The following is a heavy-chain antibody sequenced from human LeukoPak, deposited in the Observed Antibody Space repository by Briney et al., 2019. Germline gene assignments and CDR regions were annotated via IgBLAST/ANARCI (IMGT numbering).Heavy chain of an antibody. D-gene: IGHD1-26*01. V-gene: IGHV4-38-2*01. CDR1: GYAINIDYS. CDR3: ASTIVGAPTNFDY. CDR2: ISPKGIT. Sequence: SETLSLTCFVSGYAINIDYSWGWIRQSPGKGLEWIGVISPKGITYYNPSLRGRVTISVDTSKNQFSLKLSSVTAADTAVYYCASTIVGAPTNFDYWGQGTLVTVSS. J-gene: IGHJ4*02.